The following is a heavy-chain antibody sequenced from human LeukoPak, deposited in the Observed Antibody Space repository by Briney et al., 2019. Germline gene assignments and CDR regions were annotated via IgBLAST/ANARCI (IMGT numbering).Heavy chain of an antibody. CDR2: ISGSGDGA. D-gene: IGHD3-16*01. J-gene: IGHJ6*02. Sequence: GGSLRLSCEGSGFTFNNYGTSWVRQAPGKGLEWVAGISGSGDGANYADSVKGRFTISRDNSKNRLYLQMTSLKAEDTAVYYCARGGGLDVWGQGATVTVSS. CDR3: ARGGGLDV. V-gene: IGHV3-23*01. CDR1: GFTFNNYG.